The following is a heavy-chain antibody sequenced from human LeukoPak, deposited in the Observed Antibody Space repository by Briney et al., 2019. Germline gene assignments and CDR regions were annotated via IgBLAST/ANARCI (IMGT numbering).Heavy chain of an antibody. CDR1: GGSISRHY. J-gene: IGHJ4*02. D-gene: IGHD1-26*01. Sequence: SETLSLTCTVSGGSISRHYWSWIRQPPGKGLEWIGYIYYSGSTNYNPSLKSRVTISVDTSKNQFSLKLSSVTAADTAVYYCARSSLMVGATLFDYWGQGTLVTVSS. CDR3: ARSSLMVGATLFDY. CDR2: IYYSGST. V-gene: IGHV4-59*08.